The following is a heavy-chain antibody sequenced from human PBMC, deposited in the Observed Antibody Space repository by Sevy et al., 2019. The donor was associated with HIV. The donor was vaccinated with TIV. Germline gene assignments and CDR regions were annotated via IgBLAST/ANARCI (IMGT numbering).Heavy chain of an antibody. D-gene: IGHD3-16*01. V-gene: IGHV1-69*13. CDR3: ARDGAIRGGYYYYGMDV. CDR1: GGTVSSYA. J-gene: IGHJ6*02. Sequence: ASVKVSCKASGGTVSSYAISWVRQAPGQGLEWMGGIIPIFGTANYAQKFQGRVTITADESTSTAYMELSSLRSEDTAVYYCARDGAIRGGYYYYGMDVWGQGTTVTVSS. CDR2: IIPIFGTA.